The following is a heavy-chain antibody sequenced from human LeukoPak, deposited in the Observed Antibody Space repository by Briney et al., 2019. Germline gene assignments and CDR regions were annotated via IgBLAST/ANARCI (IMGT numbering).Heavy chain of an antibody. V-gene: IGHV1-18*01. CDR3: ARDGTRGSGWYHPIYYGMDV. Sequence: ASVKVSCKASGYTFTSYGISWVRQAPGQGLEWMGWISAYNGNTNYAQKLQGRVTMTTDTSMSTAYMELRSLRSDDTAVYYCARDGTRGSGWYHPIYYGMDVWGQGTTVTVSS. CDR2: ISAYNGNT. J-gene: IGHJ6*02. CDR1: GYTFTSYG. D-gene: IGHD6-19*01.